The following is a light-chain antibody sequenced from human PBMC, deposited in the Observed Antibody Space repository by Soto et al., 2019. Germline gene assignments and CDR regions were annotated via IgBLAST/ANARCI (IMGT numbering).Light chain of an antibody. CDR3: RQRSNWPLT. J-gene: IGKJ4*01. CDR2: DAS. Sequence: EIVLTQSPATLSLSPWERATLSCRASQSVSSFLAWYQQKPAQAPRLLIYDASNRATGIPARFSGSGSETDFTLSISSLEPEDFAVYYCRQRSNWPLTFGGGTKVDIK. V-gene: IGKV3-11*01. CDR1: QSVSSF.